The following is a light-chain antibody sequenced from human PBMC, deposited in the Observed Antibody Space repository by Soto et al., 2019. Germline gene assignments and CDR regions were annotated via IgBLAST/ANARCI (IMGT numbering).Light chain of an antibody. Sequence: QSALTQPASVSGSPGQSITISCTGASSDVGGYNYVSWYQQHPGKAPKRMIYDVSNRPSGVSNRFPGSKSGNTASLTISGLQAEDEADYYCSSYTSSSTLVFGGGTQLTVL. J-gene: IGLJ2*01. CDR1: SSDVGGYNY. V-gene: IGLV2-14*01. CDR2: DVS. CDR3: SSYTSSSTLV.